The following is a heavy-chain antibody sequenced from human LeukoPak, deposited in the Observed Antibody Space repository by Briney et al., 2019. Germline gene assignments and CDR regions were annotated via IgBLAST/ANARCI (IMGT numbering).Heavy chain of an antibody. CDR1: GFTVSSNY. Sequence: PGGSLRLSCAASGFTVSSNYMSWVRQAPGKGLEWVSVIYSGGSTYYADSVKGRFTISRDNSKNTLCLQMNSLGAEDTAVYYCARSKVGATTGEFDYWGQGTLVTVSS. J-gene: IGHJ4*02. CDR2: IYSGGST. CDR3: ARSKVGATTGEFDY. D-gene: IGHD1-26*01. V-gene: IGHV3-53*01.